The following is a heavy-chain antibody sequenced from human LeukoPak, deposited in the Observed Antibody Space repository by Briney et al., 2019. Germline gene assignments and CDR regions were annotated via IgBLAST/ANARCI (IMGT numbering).Heavy chain of an antibody. CDR1: GFTFSSYS. Sequence: GGSLRLSCAASGFTFSSYSMNWFRQAPGKGLERLSSISSSSSYIYYADSVKGRFTISRDNAKNSLYLQMNSLRAEDTAVYYCARVVVATILDYYYYMDVWGKGTTVTVSS. D-gene: IGHD5-12*01. V-gene: IGHV3-21*01. CDR3: ARVVVATILDYYYYMDV. CDR2: ISSSSSYI. J-gene: IGHJ6*03.